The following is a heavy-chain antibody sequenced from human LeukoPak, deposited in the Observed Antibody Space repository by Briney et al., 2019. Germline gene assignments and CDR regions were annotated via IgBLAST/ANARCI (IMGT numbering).Heavy chain of an antibody. CDR1: GFTFSSYA. Sequence: PGGSLRLSCAASGFTFSSYAMSWVRQAPGKGLKWVSAISSSSSIIYYADSVKGLFTISRDNAKNSLYLQMNSLRDEDTAVYYCARVRYCSGGSCYWVAEYFQHWGQGTLVTVSS. D-gene: IGHD2-15*01. CDR2: ISSSSSII. V-gene: IGHV3-48*02. CDR3: ARVRYCSGGSCYWVAEYFQH. J-gene: IGHJ1*01.